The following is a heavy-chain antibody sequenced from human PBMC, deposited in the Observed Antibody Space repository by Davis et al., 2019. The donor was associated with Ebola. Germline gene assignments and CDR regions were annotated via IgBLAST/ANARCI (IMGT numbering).Heavy chain of an antibody. J-gene: IGHJ5*02. CDR2: IYYRGST. CDR3: ARQVAVAHNWFDP. CDR1: GGSISSSSYY. Sequence: MPSETLSLTCTVSGGSISSSSYYWGWIRQPPGKGLEWIGSIYYRGSTYYNPSLKSRVTISVDTSKNQFSLKLSSVTAADTAVYYCARQVAVAHNWFDPWGQGTLVTVSS. V-gene: IGHV4-39*01. D-gene: IGHD6-19*01.